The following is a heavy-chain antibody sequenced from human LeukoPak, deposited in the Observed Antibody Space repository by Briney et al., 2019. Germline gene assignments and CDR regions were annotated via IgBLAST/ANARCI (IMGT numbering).Heavy chain of an antibody. J-gene: IGHJ3*02. V-gene: IGHV4-4*09. Sequence: SETLSLTCTVSGGSISSYYWSWIRQPPGKGLEWIGYIYTSGSTNYNPSLKSRVTISVDTSKNQFSLKLSSVTAADTAVYYCARGPSGLYSSSENDAFDIWGQGTMVTVSS. D-gene: IGHD6-6*01. CDR2: IYTSGST. CDR3: ARGPSGLYSSSENDAFDI. CDR1: GGSISSYY.